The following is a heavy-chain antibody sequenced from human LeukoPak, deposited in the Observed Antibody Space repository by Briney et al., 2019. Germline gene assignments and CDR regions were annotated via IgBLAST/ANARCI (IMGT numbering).Heavy chain of an antibody. CDR2: IYYSGST. D-gene: IGHD6-19*01. J-gene: IGHJ6*03. Sequence: SETLSLTCTVSGGSISSYYWSWIRQPPGKGLEWIGYIYYSGSTSYNPSLKSRVTISVDTSKNQFSLKLSSVTAADTAVYYCARSGYSSGWYEENYYMDVWGKGTTVTISS. V-gene: IGHV4-59*01. CDR3: ARSGYSSGWYEENYYMDV. CDR1: GGSISSYY.